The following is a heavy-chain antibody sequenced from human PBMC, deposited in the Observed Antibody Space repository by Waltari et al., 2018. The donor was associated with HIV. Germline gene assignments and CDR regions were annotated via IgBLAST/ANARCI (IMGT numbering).Heavy chain of an antibody. J-gene: IGHJ5*02. CDR3: AREVMVVVVPAAIYWFDP. D-gene: IGHD2-2*02. Sequence: QVELQESGPGLVKPSQTLSLSCTVSGASISSDDHYWNWIRQPPGKGLEWNGSIYYSGSTYYNPSLKSRVTISIDKSKNQFSLKLTSVTAADTAVYFCAREVMVVVVPAAIYWFDPWGQGTLVTVSS. CDR2: IYYSGST. CDR1: GASISSDDHY. V-gene: IGHV4-30-4*08.